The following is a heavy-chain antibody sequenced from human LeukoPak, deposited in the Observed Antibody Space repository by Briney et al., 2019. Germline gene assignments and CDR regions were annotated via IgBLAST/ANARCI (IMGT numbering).Heavy chain of an antibody. Sequence: PGGSLRLSCAASGFTFSSYAMSCVPHAPGKGLEWGSGTSGSGGSTYYAGSVKGRFTISRDNSKNTLYLQMNSLRVEDTAVYYCAKNGGSQCYSHLDSWGQGTLVTVSS. J-gene: IGHJ4*02. CDR1: GFTFSSYA. V-gene: IGHV3-23*01. D-gene: IGHD2-15*01. CDR2: TSGSGGST. CDR3: AKNGGSQCYSHLDS.